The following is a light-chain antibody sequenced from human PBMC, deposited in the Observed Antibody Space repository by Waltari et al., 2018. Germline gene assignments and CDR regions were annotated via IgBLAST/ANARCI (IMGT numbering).Light chain of an antibody. Sequence: QSALTQPASVSGSPGQSITIFCSGTSSAVGSCNLFSWYQQHPGKAPQAIIYEVTKRPSGVSNRFSGSKSGNTASLTISGLQAEDEAEYFCCSFAGSVTFVVFGGGTKVTVL. J-gene: IGLJ2*01. CDR1: SSAVGSCNL. CDR3: CSFAGSVTFVV. V-gene: IGLV2-23*02. CDR2: EVT.